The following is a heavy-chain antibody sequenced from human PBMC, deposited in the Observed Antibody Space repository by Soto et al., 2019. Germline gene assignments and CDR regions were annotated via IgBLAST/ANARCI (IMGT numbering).Heavy chain of an antibody. CDR3: ARDRPYYYEPVPSGYYFEY. J-gene: IGHJ4*02. V-gene: IGHV3-48*01. D-gene: IGHD3-22*01. Sequence: GGSLRLSCAASGFTFSSYSMNWVRQAPGKGLEWVSYISSSSSTIYYADSVKGRFTISRDNAKNSLYLQMNSLRAEDTAVYYCARDRPYYYEPVPSGYYFEYWGQGTLVTVSS. CDR1: GFTFSSYS. CDR2: ISSSSSTI.